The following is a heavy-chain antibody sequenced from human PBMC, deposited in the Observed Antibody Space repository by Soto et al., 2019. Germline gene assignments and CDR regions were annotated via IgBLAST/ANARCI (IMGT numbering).Heavy chain of an antibody. V-gene: IGHV1-58*02. Sequence: ASVKVSCKASGFTFTSSAMQWVRQARGQRLEWIGWIVVGSGNTNYAQKFQERVTITRDMSTSTAYMELSSLRSEDTAVYYCAADSEEFYYDFWSGRDRAFDIWGQRTMVTVSS. D-gene: IGHD3-3*01. J-gene: IGHJ3*02. CDR2: IVVGSGNT. CDR3: AADSEEFYYDFWSGRDRAFDI. CDR1: GFTFTSSA.